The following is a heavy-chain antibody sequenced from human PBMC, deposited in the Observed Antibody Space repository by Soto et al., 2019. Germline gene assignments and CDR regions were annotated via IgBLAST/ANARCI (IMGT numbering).Heavy chain of an antibody. D-gene: IGHD2-8*01. Sequence: QVQLVQSGAEVKKPGSSVKVSCKASGGTFSSYTISWVRQAPGQGLEWMGRIIPILGIANYAQKFQGRVTITADKSTSTAYMELSSLRSEDTAVYYCARAPGYNCTNGVCYSTAGYFDYWGQGTLVTVSS. CDR2: IIPILGIA. CDR3: ARAPGYNCTNGVCYSTAGYFDY. CDR1: GGTFSSYT. J-gene: IGHJ4*02. V-gene: IGHV1-69*02.